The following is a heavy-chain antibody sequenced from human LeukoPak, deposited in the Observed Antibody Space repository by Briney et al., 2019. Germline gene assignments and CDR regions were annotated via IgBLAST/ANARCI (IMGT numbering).Heavy chain of an antibody. V-gene: IGHV3-74*01. J-gene: IGHJ4*02. CDR3: ARAQWRRPDY. Sequence: GWSLRLSCAASAFTFSSYWMHWVRQAPGKGLVWVSRINSDGSSITYADSVKGRFTISRDNAKNTLYLQMNSLRIEDTAVYYCARAQWRRPDYWGQGTLVTVSS. D-gene: IGHD5-12*01. CDR1: AFTFSSYW. CDR2: INSDGSSI.